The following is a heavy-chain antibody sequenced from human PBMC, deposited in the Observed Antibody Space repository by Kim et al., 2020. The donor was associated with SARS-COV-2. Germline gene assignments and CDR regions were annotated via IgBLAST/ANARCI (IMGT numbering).Heavy chain of an antibody. J-gene: IGHJ4*02. CDR2: IFNSGTIT. CDR3: AKRLEVPPVVDYFDS. Sequence: GGSLRLSCEASGFTFSSYAMNWVRQVPGKGLEWVSIIFNSGTITYYADSVKGRFTISRDNSKNTLYLQMSSLRADDTAIYYCAKRLEVPPVVDYFDSWGQGALVTVSS. CDR1: GFTFSSYA. V-gene: IGHV3-23*05. D-gene: IGHD2-21*01.